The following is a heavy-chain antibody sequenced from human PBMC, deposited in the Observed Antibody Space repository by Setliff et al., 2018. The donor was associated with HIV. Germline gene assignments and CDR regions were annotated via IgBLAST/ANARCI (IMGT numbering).Heavy chain of an antibody. J-gene: IGHJ5*02. CDR3: ARLKTSGYFDWFNLRLDP. CDR1: GYRFTNYW. V-gene: IGHV5-51*01. CDR2: IYPGDSDT. D-gene: IGHD3-9*01. Sequence: PGESLKISCKGSGYRFTNYWIGWVRQMPGKGLEWMGIIYPGDSDTRYSPSFQGQVTISADKSISTAYLQWSSLKASDTAMYYCARLKTSGYFDWFNLRLDPWGQGTLVTVSS.